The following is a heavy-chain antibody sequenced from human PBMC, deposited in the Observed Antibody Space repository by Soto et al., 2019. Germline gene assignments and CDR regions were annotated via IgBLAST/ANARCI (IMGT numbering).Heavy chain of an antibody. CDR1: GVTISTYY. V-gene: IGHV4-59*01. J-gene: IGHJ4*02. CDR3: VREAYIGYGHAIDH. Sequence: KASETLSLTCAVSGVTISTYYWIWIRRPPGKGLEWIGYNYHSGTTNYNPSLKSRVTISVDTSKNQFSLRLTSVTAADTAIYYCVREAYIGYGHAIDHWGQGTLVTVSS. CDR2: NYHSGTT. D-gene: IGHD5-12*01.